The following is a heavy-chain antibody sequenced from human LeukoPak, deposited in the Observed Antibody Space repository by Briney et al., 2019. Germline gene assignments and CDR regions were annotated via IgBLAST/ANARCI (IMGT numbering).Heavy chain of an antibody. CDR1: GFTFNSYG. CDR2: ISYDGSDK. D-gene: IGHD5-24*01. J-gene: IGHJ5*02. CDR3: AKRERWLQNNWFDP. Sequence: GRSLRLSCAASGFTFNSYGMHWVRQAPGKGLEWVAVISYDGSDKYYADSVKGRFTISRDNSKNTLYLQMNSLRAEDTAVYYCAKRERWLQNNWFDPWGHGTLVTVSS. V-gene: IGHV3-30*18.